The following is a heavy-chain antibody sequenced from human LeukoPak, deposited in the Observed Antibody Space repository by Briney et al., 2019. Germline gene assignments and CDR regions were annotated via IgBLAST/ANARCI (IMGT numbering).Heavy chain of an antibody. D-gene: IGHD2-2*01. CDR1: GGTFSSYA. Sequence: SVKVSCKASGGTFSSYAISWVRQAPGQGLEWMGGIIPIFGTANYAQKFQRRVTITTDESTSTAYMELSSLRSEDTAVYYCASSADTVVVPVPGAFDIWGQGTMVTVSS. J-gene: IGHJ3*02. V-gene: IGHV1-69*05. CDR3: ASSADTVVVPVPGAFDI. CDR2: IIPIFGTA.